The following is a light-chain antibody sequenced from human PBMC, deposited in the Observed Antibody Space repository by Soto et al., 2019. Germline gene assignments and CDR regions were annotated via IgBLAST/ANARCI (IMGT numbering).Light chain of an antibody. CDR3: QQYDNWPWT. Sequence: AIQMTQSPSSLSASVGDRVTITCRASQGIRNDLGWYQQRPGKAPKVLIYDASSLESGVPSRFSGSGSGTEFTLTISSLQPDDFATYYCQQYDNWPWTFGQGTKVDIK. V-gene: IGKV1-6*01. CDR1: QGIRND. CDR2: DAS. J-gene: IGKJ1*01.